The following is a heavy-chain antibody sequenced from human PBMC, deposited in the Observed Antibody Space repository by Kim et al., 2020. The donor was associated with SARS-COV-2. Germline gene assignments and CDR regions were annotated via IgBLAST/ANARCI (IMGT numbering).Heavy chain of an antibody. D-gene: IGHD3-22*01. CDR1: GGTFSSYA. CDR3: ARSYYYDSSGYSGFTLFDY. Sequence: SVKVSCKASGGTFSSYAISWVRQAPGQGLEWMGGIIPIFGTANYAQKFQGRVTITADESTSTAYMELSSLRSEDTAVYYCARSYYYDSSGYSGFTLFDYWGQGTLVTVSS. V-gene: IGHV1-69*13. J-gene: IGHJ4*02. CDR2: IIPIFGTA.